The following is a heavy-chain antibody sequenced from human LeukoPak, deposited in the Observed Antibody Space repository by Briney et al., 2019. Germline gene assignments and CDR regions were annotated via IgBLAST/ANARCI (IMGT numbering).Heavy chain of an antibody. CDR2: INHSGST. CDR1: GGSFSGYY. V-gene: IGHV4-34*01. Sequence: SETLSLTCAVYGGSFSGYYRSWIRQPPGKGLEWIGEINHSGSTNYNPSLKSRVTISVDTSKNQFSLKLSSVTAADTAVYYCASRKQGNYYYYYGMDVWGQGTTVTVSS. J-gene: IGHJ6*02. CDR3: ASRKQGNYYYYYGMDV.